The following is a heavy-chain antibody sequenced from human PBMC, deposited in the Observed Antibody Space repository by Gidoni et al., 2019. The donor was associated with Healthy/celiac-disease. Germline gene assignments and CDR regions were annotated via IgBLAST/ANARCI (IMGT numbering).Heavy chain of an antibody. CDR3: ARQDPGANYFDY. D-gene: IGHD3-10*01. CDR1: GYSFSSYW. CDR2: LYRGDSVT. V-gene: IGHV5-51*01. J-gene: IGHJ4*02. Sequence: EVQLGQSGAEVKKPGESLKISCKGSGYSFSSYWIGWVRQMPGKGLEWRGILYRGDSVTRYSPSFQGQVTISADKSISTAYLQWSSLKASDTAMYYCARQDPGANYFDYWGQGTLVTVSS.